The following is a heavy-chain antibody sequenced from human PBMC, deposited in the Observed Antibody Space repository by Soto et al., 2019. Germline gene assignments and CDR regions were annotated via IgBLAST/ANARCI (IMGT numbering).Heavy chain of an antibody. CDR3: ARQPTQYSALEDYYNYKAMDI. CDR1: GVSITNTTFY. D-gene: IGHD4-4*01. V-gene: IGHV4-39*01. Sequence: QVQLRESGPGLAKPSANLSLTCSVSGVSITNTTFYWVLVRQSPGKGLDWLGSLSYNGRTYYNPSIASRVTTSLYKSMNQFSLRVSSVTSADPATYFCARQPTQYSALEDYYNYKAMDIWGQWTTVIVSS. J-gene: IGHJ6*02. CDR2: LSYNGRT.